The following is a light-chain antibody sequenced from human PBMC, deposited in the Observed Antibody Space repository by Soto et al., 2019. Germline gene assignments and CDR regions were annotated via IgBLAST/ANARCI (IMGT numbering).Light chain of an antibody. V-gene: IGKV3-15*01. Sequence: EIVMTQSPATLSVSPGERATLSCRASQSVSSNLAWYQQKPGQAPRLLIYGASTRATGIPARCSGSGSGTEFTLTISSLQSEDFAVYYCQQYNNWPIFGQGTKLEIK. CDR1: QSVSSN. CDR2: GAS. J-gene: IGKJ2*01. CDR3: QQYNNWPI.